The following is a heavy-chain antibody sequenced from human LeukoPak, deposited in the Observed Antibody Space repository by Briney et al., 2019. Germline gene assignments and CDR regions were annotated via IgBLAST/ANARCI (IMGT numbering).Heavy chain of an antibody. CDR1: GGSIYGNY. CDR2: LNHSRST. D-gene: IGHD3-22*01. V-gene: IGHV4-34*01. J-gene: IGHJ5*02. Sequence: PSETLSLNGAGYGGSIYGNYWSCHRQPTGKGLEWDGELNHSRSTNYNPSLKSRVTISVDTSKNQFSLELSSVTAAYTAVYYCARLLPSSERLNWFDPWGQGTLVTVSS. CDR3: ARLLPSSERLNWFDP.